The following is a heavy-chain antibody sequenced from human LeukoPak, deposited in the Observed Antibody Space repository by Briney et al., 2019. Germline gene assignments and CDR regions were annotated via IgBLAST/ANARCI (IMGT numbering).Heavy chain of an antibody. D-gene: IGHD1/OR15-1a*01. J-gene: IGHJ4*02. V-gene: IGHV4-59*01. CDR1: GGSISNYY. Sequence: PSETLSLTCTVSGGSISNYYWSWIRQPPGKGLEWIGYIYFDGSTNYNPSLKSRLTISLDTSKNHIPLKLSSVTAADTALYYCARAGNDWNTGYYFDYWGQGTLVTVSS. CDR2: IYFDGST. CDR3: ARAGNDWNTGYYFDY.